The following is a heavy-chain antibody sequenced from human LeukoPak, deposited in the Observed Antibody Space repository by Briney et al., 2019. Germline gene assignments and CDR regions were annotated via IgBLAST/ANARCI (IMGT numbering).Heavy chain of an antibody. CDR3: AKGRRGRVTMIVVVITSYSFDY. D-gene: IGHD3-22*01. CDR1: GFTFSSYA. J-gene: IGHJ4*02. CDR2: ISGSGGST. Sequence: GGSLRLSCAASGFTFSSYAMSWVRQAPVKVLEWVSAISGSGGSTYYANSVKGRFTISRDNSKNTLYLQMNSLRAEDTAVYYCAKGRRGRVTMIVVVITSYSFDYWGQGTLVTASS. V-gene: IGHV3-23*01.